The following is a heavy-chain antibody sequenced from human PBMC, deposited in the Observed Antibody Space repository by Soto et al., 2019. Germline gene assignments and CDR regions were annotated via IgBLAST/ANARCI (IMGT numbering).Heavy chain of an antibody. CDR2: VYARGTT. CDR1: GASITSHY. D-gene: IGHD4-17*01. Sequence: QVELQESGPGLVKPSETLSLTCSVSGASITSHYWSWIRQSAGEGLQWIGLVYARGTTNYNPSLKSRVTISGDTSKNHFSLKFTSVTAADTAVYYCARSSGDDFFYYGMDVWGHGTTVTVSS. V-gene: IGHV4-4*07. CDR3: ARSSGDDFFYYGMDV. J-gene: IGHJ6*02.